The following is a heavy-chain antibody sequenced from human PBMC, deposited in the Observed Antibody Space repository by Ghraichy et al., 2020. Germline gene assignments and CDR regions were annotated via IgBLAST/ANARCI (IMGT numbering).Heavy chain of an antibody. CDR3: AKDPIRGTGGRYYFDY. CDR1: GFTFSSYG. J-gene: IGHJ4*02. CDR2: IWYDGSDK. Sequence: GESLNISCEASGFTFSSYGMHWVRQAPGKGLEWVAFIWYDGSDKYYADSMRGRFTVSRDNSKNTLYLQINSLRTEDTAVYHCAKDPIRGTGGRYYFDYWGQGALVTVSS. V-gene: IGHV3-30*02. D-gene: IGHD2-8*02.